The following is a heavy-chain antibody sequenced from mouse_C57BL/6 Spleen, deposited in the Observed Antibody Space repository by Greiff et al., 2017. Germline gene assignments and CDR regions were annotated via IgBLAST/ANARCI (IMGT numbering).Heavy chain of an antibody. CDR1: GYTFTNYW. J-gene: IGHJ2*01. V-gene: IGHV1-63*01. Sequence: QFQLQQSGAELVRPGTSVKMSCQASGYTFTNYWIGWAKQRPGHGLEWIGDIYPGGGYTNYNEKFKGKATLTADKSSSTAYMQFSSLTSEDSAIYYGARWGTTLYFDYWGQGTTLTVSS. CDR3: ARWGTTLYFDY. CDR2: IYPGGGYT. D-gene: IGHD1-1*01.